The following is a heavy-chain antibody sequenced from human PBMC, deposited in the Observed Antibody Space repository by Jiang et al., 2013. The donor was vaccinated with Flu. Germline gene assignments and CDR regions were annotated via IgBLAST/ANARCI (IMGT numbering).Heavy chain of an antibody. J-gene: IGHJ6*02. V-gene: IGHV4-39*01. CDR1: GGSISSSSYY. Sequence: GLVKPSETLSLSCTVSGGSISSSSYYWGWIRQPPGKGLEWIGSIYYSGNTYYNPSLKSRVTISVDTSKNQFSLKLSSVTAAETAVYYCAGIVAVAGMTQYYYYGMDVWGQGTTVTVSS. D-gene: IGHD6-19*01. CDR2: IYYSGNT. CDR3: AGIVAVAGMTQYYYYGMDV.